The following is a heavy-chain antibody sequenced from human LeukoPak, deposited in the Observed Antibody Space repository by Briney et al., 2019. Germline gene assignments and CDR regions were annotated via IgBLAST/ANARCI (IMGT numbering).Heavy chain of an antibody. CDR2: IIPIFGTA. Sequence: SVKVSCKASGGTFISYAISWVRQAPGQGLEWMGGIIPIFGTANYAQKFQGRVTITADESASTAYMELSSLRSEDTAVCYCARGKLGCSYCFDYWGQGTLVTVSS. CDR3: ARGKLGCSYCFDY. CDR1: GGTFISYA. V-gene: IGHV1-69*13. D-gene: IGHD4/OR15-4a*01. J-gene: IGHJ4*02.